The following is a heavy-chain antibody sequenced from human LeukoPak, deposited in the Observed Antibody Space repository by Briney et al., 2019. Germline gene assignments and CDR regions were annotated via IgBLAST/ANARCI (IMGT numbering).Heavy chain of an antibody. J-gene: IGHJ4*02. D-gene: IGHD5-24*01. CDR1: GYSFTSYW. CDR2: IYPGDSDT. CDR3: ARHAGRWLQLMGRSPYYFDY. V-gene: IGHV5-51*01. Sequence: GESLKISCKGSGYSFTSYWIGWVRQMPRKGVEWMGIIYPGDSDTRYSPSFQGQVTISADKSISTAYLQWSSLKASDTAMYYCARHAGRWLQLMGRSPYYFDYWGQGTLVTVSS.